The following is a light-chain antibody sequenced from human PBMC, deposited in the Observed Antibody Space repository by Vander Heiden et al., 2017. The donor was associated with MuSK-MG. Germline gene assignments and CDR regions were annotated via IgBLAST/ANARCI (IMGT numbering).Light chain of an antibody. J-gene: IGKJ3*01. CDR1: QTISSY. CDR2: AAS. V-gene: IGKV1-39*01. CDR3: QQSYSTPFI. Sequence: DIQMTQSPSSLSASVGDRVTITCRASQTISSYLIWYQQKPGTAPRLLIYAASSGQSGVPSRFSGGGSGTAFTLTISSRQPEDFATYYCQQSYSTPFIFGPGTKVYLK.